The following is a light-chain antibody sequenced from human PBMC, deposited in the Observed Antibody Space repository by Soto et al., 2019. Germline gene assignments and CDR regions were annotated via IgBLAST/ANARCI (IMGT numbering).Light chain of an antibody. CDR1: SSNIGAVYD. CDR3: QSYDSSLSHVV. V-gene: IGLV1-40*01. J-gene: IGLJ2*01. Sequence: QTVVTQPPSVSGAPGQRVTISCTGSSSNIGAVYDVHGYQQLPGTAPKLIIYGNSNRPSGVPDRFSGSKSGTSASLAITGLQAEDEADYYCQSYDSSLSHVVFGGGTKLTVL. CDR2: GNS.